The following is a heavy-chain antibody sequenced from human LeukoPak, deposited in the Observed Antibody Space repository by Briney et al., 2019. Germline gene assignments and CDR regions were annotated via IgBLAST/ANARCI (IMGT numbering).Heavy chain of an antibody. Sequence: PSETLSLTCTVSGGSINSSTYFWGWIRQRPGKGLEWIASVFYNGTTYYDPSLKSRVTISVDTSKNQFSLKLSSVTAADTAVYFCARLTRRGSGSGSYYSYWGQGTLVTVSS. CDR3: ARLTRRGSGSGSYYSY. CDR1: GGSINSSTYF. J-gene: IGHJ4*02. D-gene: IGHD3-10*01. V-gene: IGHV4-39*01. CDR2: VFYNGTT.